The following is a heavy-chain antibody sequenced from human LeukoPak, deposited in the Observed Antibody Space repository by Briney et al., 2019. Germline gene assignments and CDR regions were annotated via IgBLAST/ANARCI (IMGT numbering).Heavy chain of an antibody. D-gene: IGHD3-10*01. CDR3: ARSPLSFEELSFDY. V-gene: IGHV3-7*03. Sequence: GGSLRLSCAASGFTFSSYWMSWVRQAPGKGLEWVANIKQDGSEKYYVDSVKGRFTISRDNAKNSLYLQMNSLRAEDTAVYYCARSPLSFEELSFDYWGQGTLVTVSS. CDR2: IKQDGSEK. CDR1: GFTFSSYW. J-gene: IGHJ4*02.